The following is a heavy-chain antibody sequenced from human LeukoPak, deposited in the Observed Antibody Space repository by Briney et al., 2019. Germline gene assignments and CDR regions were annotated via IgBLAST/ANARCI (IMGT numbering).Heavy chain of an antibody. CDR1: GFTFSSYW. V-gene: IGHV3-7*01. J-gene: IGHJ6*02. D-gene: IGHD3-10*01. CDR2: IKQDGSEK. CDR3: ARDWRYYYGSGSNSLLEYGMDV. Sequence: GGSLRLSCAASGFTFSSYWMSWVRQAPGKGLEWVANIKQDGSEKYYVDSAKGRFTISRDNAKNSLYLRMNSLRAEDTAVYYCARDWRYYYGSGSNSLLEYGMDVWGQGTTVTVSS.